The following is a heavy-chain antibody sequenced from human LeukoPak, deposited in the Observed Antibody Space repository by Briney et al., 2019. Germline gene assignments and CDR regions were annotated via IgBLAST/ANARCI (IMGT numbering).Heavy chain of an antibody. CDR3: ARGGLYSSSWYDY. Sequence: GGSLRLSCAASGFTFSSYSMNWLRQAPGKGLEWVSYISSSSSTIYYADSVKGRFTISRDNAKNSLYLQMNSLRADDTAVYYLARGGLYSSSWYDYWGQGTLVSVSS. D-gene: IGHD6-13*01. J-gene: IGHJ4*02. CDR2: ISSSSSTI. V-gene: IGHV3-48*01. CDR1: GFTFSSYS.